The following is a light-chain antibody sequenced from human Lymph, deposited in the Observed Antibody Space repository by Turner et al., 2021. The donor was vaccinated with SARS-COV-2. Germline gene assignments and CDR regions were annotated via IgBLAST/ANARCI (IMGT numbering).Light chain of an antibody. CDR1: QGISSY. CDR2: AAS. V-gene: IGKV1-39*01. Sequence: DIQMTQSPSSLSASVGDRVTITCRASQGISSYLNWYQQKPGKAPTILIYAASRLQSGVPSRFSGSGSVTDFTLTISSLQPEDFATYYCQQSYSTPITFGQGTRLEIK. CDR3: QQSYSTPIT. J-gene: IGKJ5*01.